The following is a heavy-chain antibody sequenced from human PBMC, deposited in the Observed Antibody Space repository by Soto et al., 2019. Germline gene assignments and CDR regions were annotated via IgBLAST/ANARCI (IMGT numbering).Heavy chain of an antibody. Sequence: QVQLQESGPGLVKPSGTLSLTCAVSGGSISSSNWWSWVRQPPGKGLEWIGEIYHSGSTNYNPSLKSRATISVDKSKNQFSLKLSSVTAADTAVYHCAREGSYGSGNYFDYWGQGTLVTVSS. CDR1: GGSISSSNW. D-gene: IGHD3-10*01. CDR3: AREGSYGSGNYFDY. V-gene: IGHV4-4*02. CDR2: IYHSGST. J-gene: IGHJ4*02.